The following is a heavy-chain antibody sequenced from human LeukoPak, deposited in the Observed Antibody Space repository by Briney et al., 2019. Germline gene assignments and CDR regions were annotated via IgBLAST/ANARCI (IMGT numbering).Heavy chain of an antibody. CDR3: TTSGYNWNPELFFDY. J-gene: IGHJ4*02. CDR1: GFTFSNAW. D-gene: IGHD1-20*01. Sequence: GGSLRLSCAASGFTFSNAWMSWVRQAPGKGLEWVGRIKSKTDGGTTDYAAPVKGRFTISRDDSKNTLYLQMNSLKTEDTAVYYCTTSGYNWNPELFFDYWGQGTLVPVSS. V-gene: IGHV3-15*01. CDR2: IKSKTDGGTT.